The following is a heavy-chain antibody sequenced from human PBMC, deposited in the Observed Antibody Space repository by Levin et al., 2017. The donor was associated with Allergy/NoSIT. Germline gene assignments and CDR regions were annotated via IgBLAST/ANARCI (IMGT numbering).Heavy chain of an antibody. CDR1: GFTFSDYY. V-gene: IGHV3-11*01. D-gene: IGHD1-26*01. CDR3: ASPLPPEYYYGMDV. Sequence: AGGSLRLSCAASGFTFSDYYMSWIRQAPGKGLEWLSYISRSGKTIYYADSVKGRFTISRDNAKNSLYLQMNSLRVEDTAGYYCASPLPPEYYYGMDVWGQGTTVTVSS. CDR2: ISRSGKTI. J-gene: IGHJ6*02.